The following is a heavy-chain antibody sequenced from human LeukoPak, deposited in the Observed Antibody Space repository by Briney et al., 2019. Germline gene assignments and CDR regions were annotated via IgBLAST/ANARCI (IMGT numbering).Heavy chain of an antibody. CDR1: GGSFSGYY. Sequence: SETLSLTCAVYGGSFSGYYWSWIRQPPGKGLEWIGEINHSGSTNYNPSLKSRVTISVDTSKNQFSLKLSSVTAADTAVYYCARHRYYYGSGSYYRPYNWFDPWGQGTLVTVSS. CDR2: INHSGST. D-gene: IGHD3-10*01. CDR3: ARHRYYYGSGSYYRPYNWFDP. J-gene: IGHJ5*02. V-gene: IGHV4-34*01.